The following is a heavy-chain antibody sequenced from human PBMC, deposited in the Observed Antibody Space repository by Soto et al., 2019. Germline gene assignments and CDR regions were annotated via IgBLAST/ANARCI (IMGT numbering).Heavy chain of an antibody. Sequence: GASVKVSCKASGYSFTDYHIHWVRQAPGQGLEWLGRINPKSGGTSTAQKFQGWVTMTTDTSISTASMELTRLTSDDTAIYYCARGDSTDCSNGACSFFCSHDLDVWGHGTTVTVSS. J-gene: IGHJ6*02. V-gene: IGHV1-2*04. CDR1: GYSFTDYH. D-gene: IGHD2-8*01. CDR3: ARGDSTDCSNGACSFFCSHDLDV. CDR2: INPKSGGT.